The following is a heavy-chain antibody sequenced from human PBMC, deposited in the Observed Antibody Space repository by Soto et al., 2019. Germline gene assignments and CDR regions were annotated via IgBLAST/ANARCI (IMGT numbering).Heavy chain of an antibody. CDR1: GYTFTSYG. Sequence: QVQLVQSGAEVKKPGASVKVSCKASGYTFTSYGISWVRQAPGQGLEWMGWISAYNGNTNYAQKLQGRVTMTTDTPTSTAYMELRSLRSDDTAVYYCARDSLGYCSSTSCSRWAYWGQGTLVTVSS. D-gene: IGHD2-2*01. CDR2: ISAYNGNT. V-gene: IGHV1-18*04. CDR3: ARDSLGYCSSTSCSRWAY. J-gene: IGHJ4*02.